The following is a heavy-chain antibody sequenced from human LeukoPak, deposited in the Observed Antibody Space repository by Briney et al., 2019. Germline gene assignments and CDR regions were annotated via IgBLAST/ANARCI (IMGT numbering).Heavy chain of an antibody. V-gene: IGHV4-59*01. Sequence: SETLSLTCTVSGGSIGSYYWSWIRQPPGKGLEWIGYIYYSGSTNYNPSLKSRVTISVDTSKNQFSLKLSSVTAADTAVYYCARGTDYYDSSGYYFFDYWGQGTLVTVSS. CDR3: ARGTDYYDSSGYYFFDY. D-gene: IGHD3-22*01. J-gene: IGHJ4*02. CDR2: IYYSGST. CDR1: GGSIGSYY.